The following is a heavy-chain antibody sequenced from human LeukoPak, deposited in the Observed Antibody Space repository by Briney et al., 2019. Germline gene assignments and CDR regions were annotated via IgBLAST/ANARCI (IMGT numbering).Heavy chain of an antibody. Sequence: PSETLSLTCTVSGGSISFYYWSWIRQPPGKGLEWIGYIYYGGGSNYNPSLKSRVTMSVDASKNQISLKLNSVTAADTAVYYCARDRGVGGSAAIDAFDVWGQGTMATVSS. CDR3: ARDRGVGGSAAIDAFDV. V-gene: IGHV4-59*01. CDR2: IYYGGGS. CDR1: GGSISFYY. J-gene: IGHJ3*01. D-gene: IGHD3-10*01.